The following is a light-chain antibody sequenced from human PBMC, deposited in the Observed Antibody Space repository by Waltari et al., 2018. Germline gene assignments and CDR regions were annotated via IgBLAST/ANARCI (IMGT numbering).Light chain of an antibody. CDR3: QQYYTYPLT. J-gene: IGKJ4*01. V-gene: IGKV1-5*03. CDR2: KAS. CDR1: QSISSW. Sequence: DIQMTQSPSTLPASVGDRITITCRASQSISSWLAWYQQKPGKAPKLLIYKASTLGGGVPSRFSGIGSGTDFTLTISSLQPDDSAAYYCQQYYTYPLTFGGGTKVEIK.